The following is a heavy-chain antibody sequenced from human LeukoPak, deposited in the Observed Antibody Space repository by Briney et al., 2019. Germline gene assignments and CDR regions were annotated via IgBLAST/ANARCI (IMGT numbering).Heavy chain of an antibody. D-gene: IGHD3-9*01. CDR3: ASQYYDTLTGWYGMDV. CDR1: GGSISSYY. J-gene: IGHJ6*02. V-gene: IGHV4-59*12. Sequence: SETLSLTCTVSGGSISSYYWSWIRQPPGKGLEWIGYIYHSGSTYYNPSLKSRVTISVDRSKNQFSLKLSSVTAADTAVYYCASQYYDTLTGWYGMDVWGQGTTVTVSS. CDR2: IYHSGST.